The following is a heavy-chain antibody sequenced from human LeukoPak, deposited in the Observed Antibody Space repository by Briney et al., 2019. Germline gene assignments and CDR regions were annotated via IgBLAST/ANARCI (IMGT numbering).Heavy chain of an antibody. CDR3: ARVRSGFISTYYFDY. Sequence: GRSLRLSCAASGFTFSSYAMHWVRQAPGKGLEWVAVISYDGSNKYYADSVKGRFTISRDNSKNTLYLQMNSLRAEGTAVYYCARVRSGFISTYYFDYWGQGTLVTVSS. J-gene: IGHJ4*02. CDR1: GFTFSSYA. CDR2: ISYDGSNK. V-gene: IGHV3-30-3*01. D-gene: IGHD3-3*01.